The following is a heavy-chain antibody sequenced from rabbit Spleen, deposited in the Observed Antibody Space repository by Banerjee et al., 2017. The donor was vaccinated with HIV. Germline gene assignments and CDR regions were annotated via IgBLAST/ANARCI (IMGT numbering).Heavy chain of an antibody. D-gene: IGHD1-1*01. V-gene: IGHV1S45*01. CDR2: IWTYSGGI. J-gene: IGHJ4*01. CDR1: GFSFSSGYW. CDR3: ARDLVAVIGWNFNL. Sequence: QEQLEESGGDLVKPEGSLTLTCTASGFSFSSGYWIYWVRQAPGKRPEWIECIWTYSGGIWYASWAKGRFTISKSSSTTVTLQMTSLTAADRAIYFCARDLVAVIGWNFNLWGQGTLVTVS.